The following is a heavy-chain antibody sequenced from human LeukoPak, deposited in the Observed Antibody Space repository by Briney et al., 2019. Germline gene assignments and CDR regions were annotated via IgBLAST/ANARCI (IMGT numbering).Heavy chain of an antibody. Sequence: GRSLRLSCAASGFTFSSYAMHWVRQAPGKGLEWVAVISYDGSNKYYADSVKGRFTISRDNSKNTLYLQMNSLRAEDTAVYYCARVVFDYWGQGTLVTVSS. CDR3: ARVVFDY. CDR1: GFTFSSYA. CDR2: ISYDGSNK. D-gene: IGHD5/OR15-5a*01. V-gene: IGHV3-30-3*01. J-gene: IGHJ4*02.